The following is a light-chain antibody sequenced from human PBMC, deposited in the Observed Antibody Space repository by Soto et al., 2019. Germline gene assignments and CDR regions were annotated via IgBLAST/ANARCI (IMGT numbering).Light chain of an antibody. CDR1: HSTNGNNF. J-gene: IGLJ3*02. Sequence: QSVLTQPPSASETPGQRVTLSCTGSHSTNGNNFAYWYQQFPGTAPKLLISRNNQRPSVAPDRFTGTKSGTSASLALSGLRAEDEADYYCAAGDDSRPGPVFGGGTKLT. CDR2: RNN. CDR3: AAGDDSRPGPV. V-gene: IGLV1-47*01.